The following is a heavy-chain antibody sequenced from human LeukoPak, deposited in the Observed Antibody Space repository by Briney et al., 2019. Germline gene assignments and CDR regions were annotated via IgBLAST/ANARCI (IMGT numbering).Heavy chain of an antibody. D-gene: IGHD1-26*01. J-gene: IGHJ3*02. CDR1: GGSISSSSYY. CDR3: ARHGSYSLRSADAFDI. CDR2: IYYSGST. Sequence: SETLSLTCTVSGGSISSSSYYWGWIRQPPGKGLEWIGSIYYSGSTNYNPSLKSRVTISVDTSKSQFSLKLSSVTAADTAVYYCARHGSYSLRSADAFDIWGQGTMVTVSS. V-gene: IGHV4-39*07.